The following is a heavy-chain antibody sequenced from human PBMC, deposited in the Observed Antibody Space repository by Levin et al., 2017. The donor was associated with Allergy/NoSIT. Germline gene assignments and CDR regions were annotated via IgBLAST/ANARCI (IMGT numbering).Heavy chain of an antibody. CDR2: IYYSGST. CDR1: GGSVSSGSYY. Sequence: SETLSLTCTVSGGSVSSGSYYWSWIRQPPGKGLEWIGYIYYSGSTNYNPSLKSRVTISVDTSKNQFSLKLSSVTAADTAVYYCARGEQQLSVDYWGQGTLVTVSS. CDR3: ARGEQQLSVDY. V-gene: IGHV4-61*01. D-gene: IGHD6-13*01. J-gene: IGHJ4*02.